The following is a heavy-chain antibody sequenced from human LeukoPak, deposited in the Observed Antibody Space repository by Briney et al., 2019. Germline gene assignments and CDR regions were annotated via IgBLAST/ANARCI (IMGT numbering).Heavy chain of an antibody. CDR3: AREGSRDGYNWEADYFDY. Sequence: PGRSLRLSCAASGFTFSSYAMHWVRQAPGKGLEWVAVISYDGSNKYYADSVKGRFTISRDNSKNTLYLQMNSLRAEDTAVYYCAREGSRDGYNWEADYFDYWGQGTLVTVSS. V-gene: IGHV3-30-3*01. CDR1: GFTFSSYA. CDR2: ISYDGSNK. J-gene: IGHJ4*02. D-gene: IGHD5-24*01.